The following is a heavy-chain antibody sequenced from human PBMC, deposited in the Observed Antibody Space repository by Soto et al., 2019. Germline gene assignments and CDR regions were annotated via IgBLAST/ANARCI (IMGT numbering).Heavy chain of an antibody. CDR3: AHGSGWLSDY. V-gene: IGHV2-5*02. CDR1: GFSLTSTAVG. J-gene: IGHJ4*02. D-gene: IGHD6-19*01. Sequence: QITLKESGPPLVKPTQTLTLTCSFSGFSLTSTAVGVNWIRQPPGKALEWLALIYWDDDNHFSPSLKSRLSVTKDTPKSQVVLTMTNMDPVDTATYYCAHGSGWLSDYWGQGILVTVSS. CDR2: IYWDDDN.